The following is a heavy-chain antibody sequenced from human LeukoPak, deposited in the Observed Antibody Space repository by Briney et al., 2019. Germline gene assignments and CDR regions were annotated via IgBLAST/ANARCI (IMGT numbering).Heavy chain of an antibody. CDR2: IYYSGST. CDR1: GGSISSGGYY. J-gene: IGHJ5*01. V-gene: IGHV4-31*03. Sequence: PSETLSLTCTVSGGSISSGGYYWSWIRQHPGKGLEWIGYIYYSGSTYYNPSLKSRVTISVDTSKNQFSLKLSSVTAADTAVYYCTRSFFRSPRPRWFDSWGQGTLVTVSS. CDR3: TRSFFRSPRPRWFDS. D-gene: IGHD3-16*01.